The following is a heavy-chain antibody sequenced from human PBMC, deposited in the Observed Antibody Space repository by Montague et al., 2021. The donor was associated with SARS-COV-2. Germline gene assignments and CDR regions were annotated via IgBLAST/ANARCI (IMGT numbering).Heavy chain of an antibody. Sequence: SETLSLTCSVSSGSMSSYHWVWIRQPPGKGLEWIGYVSYRGSTNYNLSLKSRVTISLDTSKNRFSLRVTSVTAADTAVYYCARDVRYYYDQWGQGILVTVSS. CDR1: SGSMSSYH. CDR2: VSYRGST. D-gene: IGHD3-10*01. J-gene: IGHJ4*02. CDR3: ARDVRYYYDQ. V-gene: IGHV4-59*01.